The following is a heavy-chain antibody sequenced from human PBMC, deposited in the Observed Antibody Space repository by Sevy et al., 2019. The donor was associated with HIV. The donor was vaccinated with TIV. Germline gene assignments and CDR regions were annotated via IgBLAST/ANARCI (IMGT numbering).Heavy chain of an antibody. J-gene: IGHJ4*02. V-gene: IGHV3-7*01. D-gene: IGHD3-22*01. Sequence: GGSLRLSCAASXXXXXXYWMXWVRQAPGKXLEWVANIKXXXXEKYYVDSVKGRVTISRDNAKNSLYLQMNSLRAEDXAVYYCARVTEYYDXNNXEXFDYWGQGTLVTVSS. CDR3: ARVTEYYDXNNXEXFDY. CDR1: XXXXXXYW. CDR2: IKXXXXEK.